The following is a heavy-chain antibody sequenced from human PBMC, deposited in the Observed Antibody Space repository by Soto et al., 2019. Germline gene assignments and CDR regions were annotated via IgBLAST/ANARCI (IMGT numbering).Heavy chain of an antibody. CDR2: IYYSGST. J-gene: IGHJ5*02. CDR1: GGSISSSSYY. V-gene: IGHV4-39*01. Sequence: PSETLSLTCTVSGGSISSSSYYWGWIRQPPGKGLEWIGSIYYSGSTYYNPSLKSRVTISVDTSKNQFSLKLSSVTAADTAVYYCARQPRERRFITGTTRWGSWFDPWGQGTLVTVSS. D-gene: IGHD1-7*01. CDR3: ARQPRERRFITGTTRWGSWFDP.